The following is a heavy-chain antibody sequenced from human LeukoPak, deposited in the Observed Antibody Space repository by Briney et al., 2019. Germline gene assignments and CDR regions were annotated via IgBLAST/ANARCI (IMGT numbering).Heavy chain of an antibody. J-gene: IGHJ4*02. V-gene: IGHV3-53*01. CDR3: ARLRLLWFGELSHFDY. Sequence: PGGSLRLSCAASGFTFSSYGMHWVRQAPGKGLEWVSVIYSGGSTYYADSVKGRFTISRDNSKNTLYLQMNSLRAEDTAVYYCARLRLLWFGELSHFDYWGQGTLVTVSS. CDR2: IYSGGST. D-gene: IGHD3-10*01. CDR1: GFTFSSYG.